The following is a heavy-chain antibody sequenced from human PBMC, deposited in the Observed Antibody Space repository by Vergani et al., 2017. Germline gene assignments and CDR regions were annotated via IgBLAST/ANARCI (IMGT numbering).Heavy chain of an antibody. CDR2: ISSSSSYI. V-gene: IGHV3-21*01. J-gene: IGHJ4*02. D-gene: IGHD4-23*01. CDR1: GFTFSSYS. CDR3: ARASPALGGNSCLDY. Sequence: EVQLVESGGGLVKPGGSLRLSCAASGFTFSSYSMNWVRQAPGKGLEWVSSISSSSSYIYYADSVKGRFTISRDNAKNSLYLQMNSLRAEDTAVYYCARASPALGGNSCLDYWGQGTLVTVSS.